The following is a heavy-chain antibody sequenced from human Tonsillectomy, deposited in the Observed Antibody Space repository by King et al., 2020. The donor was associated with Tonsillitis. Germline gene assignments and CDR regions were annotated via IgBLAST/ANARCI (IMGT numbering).Heavy chain of an antibody. CDR2: ISAYNGNT. J-gene: IGHJ6*03. Sequence: VQLVESGAEVKKPGASVKVSCTASGYTFTSYGISWVRQAPGQGLEWMGWISAYNGNTNYAQKFQGRVTMTTDTSTSTAYMELRSLRSDDTAVYYCARVLDYYGSGSYYKENYYMDVWGKGTTVTVSS. CDR3: ARVLDYYGSGSYYKENYYMDV. CDR1: GYTFTSYG. D-gene: IGHD3-10*01. V-gene: IGHV1-18*01.